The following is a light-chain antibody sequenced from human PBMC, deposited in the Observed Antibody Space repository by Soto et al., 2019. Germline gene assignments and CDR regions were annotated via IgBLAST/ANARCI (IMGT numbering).Light chain of an antibody. CDR2: DDD. J-gene: IGLJ2*01. V-gene: IGLV2-14*03. Sequence: QSVLTQPASVSVSPGESITISCTGTSSDVGGYNSVSWYQHHPGKAPKLLIYDDDDRPSGVPDRFSGSKSGTSASLAISGLRSEDEADYYCAAWDDSLSGVVFGGGTKVTVL. CDR3: AAWDDSLSGVV. CDR1: SSDVGGYNS.